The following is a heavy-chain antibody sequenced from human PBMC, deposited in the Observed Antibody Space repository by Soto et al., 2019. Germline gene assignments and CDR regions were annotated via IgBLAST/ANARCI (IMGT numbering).Heavy chain of an antibody. D-gene: IGHD6-6*01. Sequence: GASVKVSCKASGYTFTSYYMHWVRQAPGQGLEWMGIINPSGGSTSYAQKFQGRVTMTRDTSTSTVYMELSSLRSEDTAVYYCARDPGESIAARPGSFCDYWGQGTLVPVSS. J-gene: IGHJ4*02. V-gene: IGHV1-46*01. CDR2: INPSGGST. CDR3: ARDPGESIAARPGSFCDY. CDR1: GYTFTSYY.